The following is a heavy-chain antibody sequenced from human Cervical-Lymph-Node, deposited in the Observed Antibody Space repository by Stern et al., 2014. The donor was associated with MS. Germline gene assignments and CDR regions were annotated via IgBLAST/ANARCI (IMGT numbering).Heavy chain of an antibody. D-gene: IGHD3-10*01. Sequence: QVQLQQSGPGLVKPSGTLSLTCAVSGGSISSDNWWHWVRQPPGKGLEWIGKIYHSGSAIYNPSLKSRFIISVDKSKNQFSLKLSSVTAADTAVYYCARDPSFNMVRGIIGGGLDVWGRGTTVTVSS. V-gene: IGHV4-4*02. CDR3: ARDPSFNMVRGIIGGGLDV. J-gene: IGHJ6*02. CDR1: GGSISSDNW. CDR2: IYHSGSA.